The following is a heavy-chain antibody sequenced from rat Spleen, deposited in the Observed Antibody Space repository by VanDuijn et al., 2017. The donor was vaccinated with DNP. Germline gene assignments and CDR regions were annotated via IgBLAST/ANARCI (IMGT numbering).Heavy chain of an antibody. CDR2: INPDGSNT. J-gene: IGHJ4*01. Sequence: EVKLVESGGGLVQPGRSLKLSCVASGFTFSTYWMFWIRQAPGKGLEWVASINPDGSNTYCQDSVKGRFTISRDNAENTVYLEMNSLRSEDTATYYCTKDLQWYAMDAWGQGSSVTVSS. CDR3: TKDLQWYAMDA. V-gene: IGHV5-58*01. CDR1: GFTFSTYW. D-gene: IGHD3-2*01.